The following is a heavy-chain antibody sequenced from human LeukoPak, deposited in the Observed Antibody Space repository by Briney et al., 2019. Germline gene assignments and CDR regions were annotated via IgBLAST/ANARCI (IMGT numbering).Heavy chain of an antibody. Sequence: GGSLRLSCAASGFTFSSYSMNWVRQAPGQGLEWVAYISSSSSTIYYTDSVKGRFTISRDNAKNSLYLQMNSLRDEDTAVYYCARSSTGTLIYYYYGMDVWGQGTTVTVSS. J-gene: IGHJ6*02. CDR3: ARSSTGTLIYYYYGMDV. D-gene: IGHD1-14*01. V-gene: IGHV3-48*02. CDR2: ISSSSSTI. CDR1: GFTFSSYS.